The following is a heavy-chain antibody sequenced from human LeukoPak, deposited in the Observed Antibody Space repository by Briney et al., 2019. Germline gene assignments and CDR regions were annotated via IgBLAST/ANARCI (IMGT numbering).Heavy chain of an antibody. J-gene: IGHJ2*01. V-gene: IGHV1-18*01. CDR3: ARDHGGKVDRYFDL. CDR2: ISAYKGNT. D-gene: IGHD4-23*01. CDR1: GYPFASYG. Sequence: ASVKVSCKASGYPFASYGISWVRQAPGQGLEWMGWISAYKGNTNYAQKFKGRVTMTTDTSTSTAYMDLRGLRSDDTAVYYCARDHGGKVDRYFDLWGRGTLVTVSS.